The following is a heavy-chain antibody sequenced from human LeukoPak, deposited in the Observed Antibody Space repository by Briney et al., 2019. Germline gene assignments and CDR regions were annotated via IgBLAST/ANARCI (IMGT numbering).Heavy chain of an antibody. CDR1: GGSISSGSYY. V-gene: IGHV4-61*02. J-gene: IGHJ6*03. D-gene: IGHD6-19*01. CDR3: ARDGSSGWKNYYYYYMDV. Sequence: SETLSLTCTVSGGSISSGSYYWSWIRQPAGKGLEWIGRIYTSGGTNYNPSLKSRVTISVDTSKNQFSLKLSSVTAADTAVYYCARDGSSGWKNYYYYYMDVWGKGTTVTISS. CDR2: IYTSGGT.